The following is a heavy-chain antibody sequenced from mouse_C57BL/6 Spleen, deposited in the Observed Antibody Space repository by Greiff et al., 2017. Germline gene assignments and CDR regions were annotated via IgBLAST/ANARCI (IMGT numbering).Heavy chain of an antibody. Sequence: VQLQQSGPELVKPGASVKIPCKASGYTFTDYNMDWVKQSHGKSLEWIGDINPNNGGTIYNQKFKGKATLTVDKSSSTAYMELRSLTSEDTAVYYCARRYYGNYGWYFDVWGTGTTVTVSS. V-gene: IGHV1-18*01. J-gene: IGHJ1*03. CDR3: ARRYYGNYGWYFDV. D-gene: IGHD2-1*01. CDR2: INPNNGGT. CDR1: GYTFTDYN.